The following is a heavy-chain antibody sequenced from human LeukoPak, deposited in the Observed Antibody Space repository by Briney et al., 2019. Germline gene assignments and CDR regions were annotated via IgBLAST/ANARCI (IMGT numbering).Heavy chain of an antibody. V-gene: IGHV1-18*01. CDR3: ARSDLATITAGPFEY. J-gene: IGHJ4*02. CDR2: ISGHQGNT. CDR1: GYTFTNYG. D-gene: IGHD5-12*01. Sequence: GASVKVSCKASGYTFTNYGITWVRQAPGQGLEWMGRISGHQGNTKYAQNFQGRVTMTIDTSTSTAYMDLRSLRSDDTAIYFCARSDLATITAGPFEYWGQGTLVAVSS.